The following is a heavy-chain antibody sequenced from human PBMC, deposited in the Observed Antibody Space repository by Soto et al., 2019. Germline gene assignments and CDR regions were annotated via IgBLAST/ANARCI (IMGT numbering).Heavy chain of an antibody. CDR2: ISGSGGDT. CDR3: ARTGGSDHEAGWSDY. CDR1: GFTFSSYA. Sequence: EVQLLESGGGLVQPGGSLRLSCAASGFTFSSYAMSWVRQAPGKGLEWVSAISGSGGDTYYADSVRGRFTISRDNTKNTRYPQRNSLRAEDTAVYYCARTGGSDHEAGWSDYWGQGTLVTVSS. D-gene: IGHD1-26*01. J-gene: IGHJ4*02. V-gene: IGHV3-23*01.